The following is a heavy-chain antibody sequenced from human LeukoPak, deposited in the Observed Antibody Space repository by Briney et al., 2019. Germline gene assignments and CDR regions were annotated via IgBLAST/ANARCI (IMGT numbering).Heavy chain of an antibody. Sequence: PGGSLRLSCAASGFSSRNYAMSWVRQAPGKGLEWVSAISGSGGSTYYADSVKGRFTISRDNSKNTLYLQMNSLRAEDTAVYYCAKESAAMASYYFDYWGQGTLVTVSS. J-gene: IGHJ4*02. D-gene: IGHD5-18*01. CDR3: AKESAAMASYYFDY. V-gene: IGHV3-23*01. CDR2: ISGSGGST. CDR1: GFSSRNYA.